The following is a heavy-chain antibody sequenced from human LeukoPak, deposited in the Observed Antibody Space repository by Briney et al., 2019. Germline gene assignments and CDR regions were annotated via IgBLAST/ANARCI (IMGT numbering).Heavy chain of an antibody. Sequence: SETLSLTRTVSGDSISSSSYYWGWIRQPPGKGREWIGSISYSGSTFYNPSLKSRVTISVDTSKTQFSLKLTSVTAADTAVYYCATVLNAYFFNYWGNGTLVTVSS. V-gene: IGHV4-39*01. D-gene: IGHD4-23*01. J-gene: IGHJ4*01. CDR1: GDSISSSSYY. CDR2: ISYSGST. CDR3: ATVLNAYFFNY.